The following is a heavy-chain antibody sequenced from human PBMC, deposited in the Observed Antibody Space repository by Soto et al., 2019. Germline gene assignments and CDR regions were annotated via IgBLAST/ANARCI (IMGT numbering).Heavy chain of an antibody. CDR2: INAHSGGT. CDR1: GFSFTGYY. J-gene: IGHJ5*02. CDR3: AKDLTRQFPYGLDP. V-gene: IGHV1-2*02. D-gene: IGHD3-16*01. Sequence: ASVKVSCKDSGFSFTGYYIHWLRQAPGQGLEWMGWINAHSGGTEYAQKSQGRVTLTRDTAIAPAYLTLTSLTSDDTALDYGAKDLTRQFPYGLDPWG.